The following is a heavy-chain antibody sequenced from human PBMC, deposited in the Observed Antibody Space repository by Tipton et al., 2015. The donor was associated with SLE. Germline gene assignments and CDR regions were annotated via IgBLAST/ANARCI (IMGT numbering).Heavy chain of an antibody. CDR1: GGSISSVRYY. Sequence: LRLSCTVSGGSISSVRYYWSWIRQPAGKELEWIGRIYASGKTNYNPSLESRVTISGDTAKNQFSLKLSSVTAADTAVYYCAGGSFDSSGYFHFDYWGQGTLVTVSS. CDR2: IYASGKT. J-gene: IGHJ4*02. D-gene: IGHD3-22*01. V-gene: IGHV4-61*02. CDR3: AGGSFDSSGYFHFDY.